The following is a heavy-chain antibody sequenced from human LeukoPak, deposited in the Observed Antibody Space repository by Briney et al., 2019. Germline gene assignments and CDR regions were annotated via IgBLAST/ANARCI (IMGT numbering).Heavy chain of an antibody. Sequence: GGSLSLYCAASGFIFSSYWMSWVRQAPGTGLEWVAKIKQDGSEKYYVDSVKGRFTISRDNAKNSLYLQMNSLRAEDTAVYYCARVRRYYMDVWGKGTTVTVSS. CDR2: IKQDGSEK. J-gene: IGHJ6*03. V-gene: IGHV3-7*01. CDR3: ARVRRYYMDV. CDR1: GFIFSSYW.